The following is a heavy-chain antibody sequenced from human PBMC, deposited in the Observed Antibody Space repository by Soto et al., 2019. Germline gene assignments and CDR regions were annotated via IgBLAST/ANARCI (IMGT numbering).Heavy chain of an antibody. J-gene: IGHJ3*02. D-gene: IGHD2-21*02. Sequence: SETLSLTCTVSGGSFSSGEYYWSWIRQHPGKGLEWIGFIYYSGTTYYNPSLKSRLTISVYTSKKQFSLKLRSVTAADTAVYYCSRLTVVTASYAIDIWGQGTMVTVSS. CDR1: GGSFSSGEYY. V-gene: IGHV4-31*03. CDR3: SRLTVVTASYAIDI. CDR2: IYYSGTT.